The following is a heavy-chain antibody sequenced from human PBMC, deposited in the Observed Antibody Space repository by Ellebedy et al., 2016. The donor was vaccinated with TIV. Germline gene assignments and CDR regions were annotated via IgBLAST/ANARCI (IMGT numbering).Heavy chain of an antibody. J-gene: IGHJ4*02. CDR2: IWYDGSNQ. Sequence: PGGSLRLSCVASGFTFSSYPMHWVRQAPGKGLEWVAVIWYDGSNQYYADSVKGRFTISRDNSKNTLYLQTNSLRAEDTAVYYCARDSGYCRGGRCFYDLFDSWGQGTLVTVSS. CDR1: GFTFSSYP. CDR3: ARDSGYCRGGRCFYDLFDS. V-gene: IGHV3-33*01. D-gene: IGHD2-15*01.